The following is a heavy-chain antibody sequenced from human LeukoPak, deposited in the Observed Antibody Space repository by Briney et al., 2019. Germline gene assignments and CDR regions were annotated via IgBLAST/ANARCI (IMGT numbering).Heavy chain of an antibody. J-gene: IGHJ3*02. CDR2: IYSGGNT. CDR3: AKDPTATGIDI. Sequence: GGSLRLSCAASGFSVKTNYMSWVRQAPGKGLEWVSVIYSGGNTYYADSVKGRFTISRDNSKNTLYLQMNSLRAEDTAVYYCAKDPTATGIDIWGQGTMVTVSS. CDR1: GFSVKTNY. D-gene: IGHD5-18*01. V-gene: IGHV3-53*01.